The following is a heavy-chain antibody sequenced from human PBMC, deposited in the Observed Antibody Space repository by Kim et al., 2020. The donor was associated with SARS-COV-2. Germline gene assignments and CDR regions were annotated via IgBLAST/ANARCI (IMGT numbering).Heavy chain of an antibody. V-gene: IGHV6-1*01. Sequence: VKSRITINPDTSKNQFSLQLNSVTPEDTAVYYCAREWDYGGNSETPLLDYWGQGTLVTVSS. D-gene: IGHD4-17*01. J-gene: IGHJ4*02. CDR3: AREWDYGGNSETPLLDY.